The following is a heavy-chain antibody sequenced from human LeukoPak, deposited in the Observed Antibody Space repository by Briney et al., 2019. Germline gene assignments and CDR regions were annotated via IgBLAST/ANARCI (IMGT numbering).Heavy chain of an antibody. V-gene: IGHV5-51*01. CDR1: GYSFTSYW. CDR2: IYPGDSDT. J-gene: IGHJ3*02. D-gene: IGHD6-6*01. Sequence: GEPLKISCKGSGYSFTSYWIGWVRQMPGKGLEWMGIIYPGDSDTRYSPSFQGQVTISADKSISTAYLQWSSLKASDTAMYYCARQVLAARPWCDNAFEIWGQGTMVTVSS. CDR3: ARQVLAARPWCDNAFEI.